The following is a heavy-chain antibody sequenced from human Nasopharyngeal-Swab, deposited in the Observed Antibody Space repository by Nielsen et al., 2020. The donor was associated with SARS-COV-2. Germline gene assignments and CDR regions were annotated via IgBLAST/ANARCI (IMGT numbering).Heavy chain of an antibody. CDR2: ISYDGSNK. CDR1: GFTFSSYG. CDR3: AKDGGGLNNFDY. Sequence: GESLKISCVASGFTFSSYGMHWVRQAPGKGLEWVAVISYDGSNKYYADSVKGRFTISRDNSKNTLYLQMNSLRAEDTAVYYCAKDGGGLNNFDYWGQGTLVTVSS. J-gene: IGHJ4*02. V-gene: IGHV3-30*18. D-gene: IGHD3-16*01.